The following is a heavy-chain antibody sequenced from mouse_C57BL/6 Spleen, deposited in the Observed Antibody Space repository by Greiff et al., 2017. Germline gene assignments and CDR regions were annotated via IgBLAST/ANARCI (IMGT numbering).Heavy chain of an antibody. CDR3: ARWDDYWYFDV. CDR2: IYPRSGNT. Sequence: VQGVESGAELARPGASVKLSCKASGYTFTSYGISWVKQRTGQGLEWIGEIYPRSGNTYYNEKFKGKATLTADKSSSTAYMELRSLTSEDSAVYFCARWDDYWYFDVWGTGTTVTVSS. D-gene: IGHD4-1*01. J-gene: IGHJ1*03. CDR1: GYTFTSYG. V-gene: IGHV1-81*01.